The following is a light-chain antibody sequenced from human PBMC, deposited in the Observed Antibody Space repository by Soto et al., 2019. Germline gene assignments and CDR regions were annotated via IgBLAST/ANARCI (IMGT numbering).Light chain of an antibody. V-gene: IGKV1-5*01. Sequence: DIQMPQSPSTLSASGGDRVTITCRASQNINSWLAWYQQEPGKAPKLLINDATNLESGFPYRFSGSGSGTEFTLTMSSLQPDEFATYYCLQYNSYRAFGQGTKVDI. CDR3: LQYNSYRA. CDR2: DAT. J-gene: IGKJ1*01. CDR1: QNINSW.